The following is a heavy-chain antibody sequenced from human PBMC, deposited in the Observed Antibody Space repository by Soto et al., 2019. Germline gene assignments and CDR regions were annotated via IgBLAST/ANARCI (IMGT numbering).Heavy chain of an antibody. CDR1: GYSFTGYN. V-gene: IGHV1-2*02. Sequence: ASVKVSCKASGYSFTGYNIHWVRQAPGQGLEWVGWIFPNSGGTNFARKFRGRVTMTRDTSISTAYMELSRLNSDDTAIYYCVRIGTYHGFAVWG. J-gene: IGHJ3*01. CDR3: VRIGTYHGFAV. D-gene: IGHD1-26*01. CDR2: IFPNSGGT.